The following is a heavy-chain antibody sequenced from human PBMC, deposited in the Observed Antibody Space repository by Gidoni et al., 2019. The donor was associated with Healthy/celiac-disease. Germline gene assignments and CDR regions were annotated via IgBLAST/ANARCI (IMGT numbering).Heavy chain of an antibody. CDR1: GFTVSSNY. D-gene: IGHD3-10*01. J-gene: IGHJ6*02. V-gene: IGHV3-66*01. CDR3: ARGTYYYGSGREITYYYYYGMDV. Sequence: EVQLVESGGGLVQPGGSLRLSCAASGFTVSSNYMSWVRQAPGKGLEWVSVIYSGGSTYYADSVKGRFTISRDNSKNTLYLQMNSLRAEDTAVYYCARGTYYYGSGREITYYYYYGMDVWGQGTTVTVSS. CDR2: IYSGGST.